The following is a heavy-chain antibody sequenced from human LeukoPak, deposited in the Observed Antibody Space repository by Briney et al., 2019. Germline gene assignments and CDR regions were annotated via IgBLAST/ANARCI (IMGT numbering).Heavy chain of an antibody. Sequence: GASVKVSCKASGYTFTGYYMHWVRQAPGQGLEWMGWINPHSGGTNYAQKFQGRVTMTRDTSISTAYMELSRLRSDDTAVYYCARAKDYYDSSGWDAFDIWGQGTMVTVSS. D-gene: IGHD3-22*01. CDR1: GYTFTGYY. V-gene: IGHV1-2*02. J-gene: IGHJ3*02. CDR3: ARAKDYYDSSGWDAFDI. CDR2: INPHSGGT.